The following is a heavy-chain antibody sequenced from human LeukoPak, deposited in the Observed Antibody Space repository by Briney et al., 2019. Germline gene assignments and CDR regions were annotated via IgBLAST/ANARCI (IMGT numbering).Heavy chain of an antibody. CDR1: GFTFSNYA. V-gene: IGHV3-23*01. CDR2: ISVRGGRT. CDR3: AKDGLSGWGSYSWGNMAV. D-gene: IGHD3-16*01. J-gene: IGHJ6*03. Sequence: PGGSLRLSCAASGFTFSNYAMNWVRQAPGKGLEKVSAISVRGGRTPYADSVNGRFTISRDNSKNMVFVQMNSLRVEDTAVYYCAKDGLSGWGSYSWGNMAVWRKRTKVTVSS.